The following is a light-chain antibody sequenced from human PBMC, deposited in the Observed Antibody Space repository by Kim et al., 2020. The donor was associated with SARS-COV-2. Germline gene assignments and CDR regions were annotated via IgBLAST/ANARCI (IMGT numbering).Light chain of an antibody. J-gene: IGKJ2*01. CDR1: QSVSSN. CDR3: QQYNNWTPYT. V-gene: IGKV3-15*01. CDR2: GAS. Sequence: EIVMTQSPATLSVSPGERATLSCRASQSVSSNLAWYQQRPGQAPRLLIYGASTRATGIPARFSGSGSGTEFPLTISSLQSEDFAVYYCQQYNNWTPYTFGKGTKLEI.